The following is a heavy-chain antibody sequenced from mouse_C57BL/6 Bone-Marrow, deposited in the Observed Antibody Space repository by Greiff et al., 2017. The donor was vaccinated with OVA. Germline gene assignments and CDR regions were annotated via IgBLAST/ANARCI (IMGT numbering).Heavy chain of an antibody. CDR3: PSYGGWYFDV. J-gene: IGHJ1*03. D-gene: IGHD1-1*01. Sequence: QVQLQQSGAELVRPGPSVKVSCKASGYAFTNYLIEWVKQRPGKGLEWIGVINTGSGGTKYNEKFKGKATLTADKSSITAYSQLSSLTSEDSAVYFFPSYGGWYFDVWGTGTTVTVSS. CDR2: INTGSGGT. CDR1: GYAFTNYL. V-gene: IGHV1-54*01.